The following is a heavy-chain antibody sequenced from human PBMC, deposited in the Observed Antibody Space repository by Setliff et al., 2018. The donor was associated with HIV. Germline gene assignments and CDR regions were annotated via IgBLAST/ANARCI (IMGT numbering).Heavy chain of an antibody. Sequence: GGSLRLSCAASGFTFRSYEMNWVRQAPGKGLEWVSYISSSGNIIYYADSVKGRFTISRDNAKNSLYLQMNSLSAEDTAVYYCASHPSVYGPPFDYWGQGTLVTVSS. CDR3: ASHPSVYGPPFDY. V-gene: IGHV3-48*03. D-gene: IGHD2-8*01. J-gene: IGHJ4*02. CDR2: ISSSGNII. CDR1: GFTFRSYE.